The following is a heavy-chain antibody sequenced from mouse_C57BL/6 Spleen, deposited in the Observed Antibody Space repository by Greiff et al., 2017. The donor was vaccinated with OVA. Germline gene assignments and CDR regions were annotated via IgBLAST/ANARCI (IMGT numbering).Heavy chain of an antibody. CDR1: GYAFSSYW. V-gene: IGHV1-80*01. CDR2: IYPGDGDT. D-gene: IGHD2-5*01. J-gene: IGHJ3*01. CDR3: SYSNAFAY. Sequence: QVQLKESGAELVKPGASVKISCKASGYAFSSYWMNWVKQRPGKGLEWIGQIYPGDGDTNYNGKFKGKATLTADKSSITAYMQLSSLTSEDSAVYFCSYSNAFAYWGQGTLVTVSA.